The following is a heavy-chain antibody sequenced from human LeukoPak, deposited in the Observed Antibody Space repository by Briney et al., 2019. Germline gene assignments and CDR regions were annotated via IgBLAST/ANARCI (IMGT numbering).Heavy chain of an antibody. CDR1: GFTFEDYA. CDR3: AKVGEDYYYYMDV. V-gene: IGHV3-9*01. CDR2: ISWNGANI. Sequence: GGSLRLSCAASGFTFEDYAMHWVRQPPGKGLEWVSGISWNGANIGYADSVKGRFTISRDNAKNSLYLQMNSLRAEDTAVYYCAKVGEDYYYYMDVWGKGTTVTISS. D-gene: IGHD2-21*01. J-gene: IGHJ6*03.